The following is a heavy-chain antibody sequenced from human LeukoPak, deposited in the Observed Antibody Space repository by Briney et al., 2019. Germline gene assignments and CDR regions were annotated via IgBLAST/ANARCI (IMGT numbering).Heavy chain of an antibody. Sequence: GRSLRLSCAASGFTFSSYGMHWVRQAPGRGLEWVAVISYDGSNKYYADSVKGRFTISRDNSKNTLYLQMNSLRAEDTAVYYCAKATPYMDNDYFDYWGQGTLVTVSS. CDR2: ISYDGSNK. CDR1: GFTFSSYG. CDR3: AKATPYMDNDYFDY. J-gene: IGHJ4*02. V-gene: IGHV3-30*18. D-gene: IGHD2-2*03.